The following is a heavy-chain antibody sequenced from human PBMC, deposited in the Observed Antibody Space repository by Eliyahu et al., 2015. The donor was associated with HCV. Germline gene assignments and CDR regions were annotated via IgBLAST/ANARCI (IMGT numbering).Heavy chain of an antibody. CDR3: ARDGGTIFGVVTNGYYFDY. CDR1: GDSISSYY. J-gene: IGHJ4*02. Sequence: QVQLQESGPGLVKPSETLSLTCSVSGDSISSYYWSWIRQSPGKGLEWIGYIYYSGSTNYNPSLKGRVTISLDTSKNQFSLNLSSVTAADTAVYYCARDGGTIFGVVTNGYYFDYWGQGSQVTVSS. D-gene: IGHD3-3*01. CDR2: IYYSGST. V-gene: IGHV4-59*13.